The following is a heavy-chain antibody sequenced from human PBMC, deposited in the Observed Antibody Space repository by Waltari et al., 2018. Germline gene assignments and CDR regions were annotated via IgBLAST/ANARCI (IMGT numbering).Heavy chain of an antibody. J-gene: IGHJ4*02. V-gene: IGHV3-74*01. CDR2: IKGDGSRT. D-gene: IGHD3-9*01. Sequence: EVQLVESGGGLVQPGGSLRLSCAASGFPFSSYWMHWVRQAPGKGLVWVSRIKGDGSRTYYADSVKGRFTISRDNAKNTLYLQMNSLSAEDTAIYYCARGHLTGYCNDYWGQGTLVTVSS. CDR1: GFPFSSYW. CDR3: ARGHLTGYCNDY.